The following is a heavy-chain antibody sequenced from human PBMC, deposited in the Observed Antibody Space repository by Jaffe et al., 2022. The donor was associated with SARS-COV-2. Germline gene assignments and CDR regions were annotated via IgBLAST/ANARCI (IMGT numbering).Heavy chain of an antibody. J-gene: IGHJ4*02. Sequence: QVQLQQWGAGLLKPSETLSLTCAVYGGSFSGYYWSWIRQPPGKGLEWIGEINHSGSTNYNPSLKSRVTISVDTSKNQFSLKLSSVTAADTAVYYCARYCSSTSCHGPLNKVAHIFDYWGQGTLVTVSS. CDR1: GGSFSGYY. V-gene: IGHV4-34*01. CDR3: ARYCSSTSCHGPLNKVAHIFDY. D-gene: IGHD2-2*01. CDR2: INHSGST.